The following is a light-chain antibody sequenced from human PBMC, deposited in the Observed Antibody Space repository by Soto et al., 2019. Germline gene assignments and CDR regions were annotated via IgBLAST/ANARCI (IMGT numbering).Light chain of an antibody. CDR2: GAS. Sequence: EIVLTQSPGTLSLFPGERATLSCRASQSVSSSYLAWYQQKPGQAPRLLIYGASSRATGIPDRFSGSGSGTDFTLTISRLEPEDFAVYYCQQYGSSPLTFGPGTKVDTK. CDR1: QSVSSSY. V-gene: IGKV3-20*01. CDR3: QQYGSSPLT. J-gene: IGKJ3*01.